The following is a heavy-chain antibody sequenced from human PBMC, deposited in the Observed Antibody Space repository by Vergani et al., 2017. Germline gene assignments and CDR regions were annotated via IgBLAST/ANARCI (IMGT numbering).Heavy chain of an antibody. CDR2: IYYSGST. V-gene: IGHV4-59*08. CDR3: ARRIKDYDFWSGYYYYYYGMDV. J-gene: IGHJ6*02. CDR1: GGSFSGYY. D-gene: IGHD3-3*01. Sequence: QVQLQESGPGLLKPSETLSLTCAVYGGSFSGYYWSWIRQPPGKGLEWIGYIYYSGSTNYNPSLKSRVTISVDTSKNQFSLKLSSVTAADTAVYYCARRIKDYDFWSGYYYYYYGMDVWGQGTTVTVSS.